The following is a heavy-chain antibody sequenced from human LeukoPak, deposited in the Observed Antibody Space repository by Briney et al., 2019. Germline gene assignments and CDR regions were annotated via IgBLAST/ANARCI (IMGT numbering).Heavy chain of an antibody. CDR3: ARLMDNNYDGSAFDY. D-gene: IGHD3-22*01. Sequence: GASVKVSCKTSGYSFTDYIIAWVRQAPGQGLERLGWIGTYDGHTDYAQKVQGRVTMTTDTSATTAYLELRSLTSDDTALYYCARLMDNNYDGSAFDYWGQGTLVTVSS. CDR1: GYSFTDYI. CDR2: IGTYDGHT. J-gene: IGHJ4*02. V-gene: IGHV1-18*01.